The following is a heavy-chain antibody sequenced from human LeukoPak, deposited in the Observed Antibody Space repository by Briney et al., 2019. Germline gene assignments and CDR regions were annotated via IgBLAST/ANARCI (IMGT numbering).Heavy chain of an antibody. D-gene: IGHD5-24*01. Sequence: KPGGSLRLPCAASGFTFSTFAMIWVRQPPGKGLEWVSAISGSGGSTYYADSVKGRFTISRDNSKNTLYLQMNSLRAEDTAVYYCAKGQDGYNYWGRFDYWGQGTLVTVSS. CDR2: ISGSGGST. CDR1: GFTFSTFA. CDR3: AKGQDGYNYWGRFDY. J-gene: IGHJ4*02. V-gene: IGHV3-23*01.